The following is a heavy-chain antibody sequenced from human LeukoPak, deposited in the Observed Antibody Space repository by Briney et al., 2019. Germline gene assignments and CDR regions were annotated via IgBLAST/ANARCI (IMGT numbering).Heavy chain of an antibody. CDR1: GGSISSYY. Sequence: SETLSLTCTVSGGSISSYYWSWIRQPPGKGLEWIGYIYYSGSTNYNPSLKSRVTISVDTSKNHFSLKLRSVTAADTALYYCAREDRLWNSGSYSYAFDIWGQGTMVTVSS. J-gene: IGHJ3*02. V-gene: IGHV4-59*01. CDR3: AREDRLWNSGSYSYAFDI. CDR2: IYYSGST. D-gene: IGHD1-26*01.